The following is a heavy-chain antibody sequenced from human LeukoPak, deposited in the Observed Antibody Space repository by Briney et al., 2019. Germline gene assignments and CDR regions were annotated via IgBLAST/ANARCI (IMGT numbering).Heavy chain of an antibody. V-gene: IGHV4-39*07. CDR2: INHSGST. Sequence: SETLSLTCTVSGGSISSSSYYWGWIRQPPGKGLEWIGEINHSGSTNYNPSLKSRVTISVDTSKNQFSLKLSSVTAADTAVYYCARGAVSLWFGESNGWFDPWGQGTLVTVSS. CDR1: GGSISSSSYY. CDR3: ARGAVSLWFGESNGWFDP. J-gene: IGHJ5*02. D-gene: IGHD3-10*01.